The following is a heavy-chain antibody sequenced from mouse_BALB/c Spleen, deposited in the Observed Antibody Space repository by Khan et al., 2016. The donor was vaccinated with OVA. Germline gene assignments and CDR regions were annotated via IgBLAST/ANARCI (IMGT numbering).Heavy chain of an antibody. V-gene: IGHV3-2*02. CDR1: GYSITSGYA. D-gene: IGHD1-1*01. J-gene: IGHJ2*01. Sequence: EVQLVESGPGLVKPSQSLSLTCTVTGYSITSGYAWNWIRQFPGNKLEWMGYISYSGVTNYTPSLKSRISITRDTSKNQFFLQLNSVTTEDTATDYCARGNYYGYYFDYWGQGTTLTGFS. CDR3: ARGNYYGYYFDY. CDR2: ISYSGVT.